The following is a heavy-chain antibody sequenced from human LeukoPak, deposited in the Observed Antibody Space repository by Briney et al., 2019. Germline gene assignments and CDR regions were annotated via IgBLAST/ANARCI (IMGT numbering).Heavy chain of an antibody. CDR2: TYYSGST. CDR1: GVSISSGDYS. J-gene: IGHJ5*02. Sequence: SQTLSLTCTVSGVSISSGDYSWSWIPHPPGKALEWIGYTYYSGSTYYNPSLKSRVTISVDTSKNQFSLKLSSVTAADTAVYYCARPYYYDSRIDPWGQGTRVTVSS. D-gene: IGHD3-22*01. V-gene: IGHV4-30-4*01. CDR3: ARPYYYDSRIDP.